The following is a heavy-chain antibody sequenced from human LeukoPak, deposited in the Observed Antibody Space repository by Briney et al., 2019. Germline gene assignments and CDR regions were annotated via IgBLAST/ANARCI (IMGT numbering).Heavy chain of an antibody. CDR2: FYTSGHT. CDR1: GGSINSGSYY. D-gene: IGHD3-10*01. Sequence: SETLSLTCTVSGGSINSGSYYWSWIRQPAGKGLEWMGHFYTSGHTSYNPSLKSRVTISVDTSKNQFSLKMNSVTAADTAVYYCASLQERSGSSDIGIVYWGQGTLVTVSS. V-gene: IGHV4-61*09. J-gene: IGHJ4*02. CDR3: ASLQERSGSSDIGIVY.